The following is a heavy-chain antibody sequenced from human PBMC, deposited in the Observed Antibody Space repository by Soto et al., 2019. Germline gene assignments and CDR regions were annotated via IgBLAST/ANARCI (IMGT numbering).Heavy chain of an antibody. V-gene: IGHV1-46*01. CDR1: GSRFTTAD. CDR3: ATGRSYSQFDIVVVPPGPPDS. J-gene: IGHJ4*02. Sequence: QVQLVQSGAEVKEPGASVRISCKSYGSRFTTADIHWVRQAPGQGLEWMGKVNPSGESTSYAQKFQGRVTVTRDTSTRTVYMEFSSLKSEDTAMYYCATGRSYSQFDIVVVPPGPPDSWGQGTLVIVSS. CDR2: VNPSGEST. D-gene: IGHD2-2*01.